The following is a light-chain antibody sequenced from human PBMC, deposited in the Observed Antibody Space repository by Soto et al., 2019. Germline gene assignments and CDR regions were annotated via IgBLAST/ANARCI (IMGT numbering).Light chain of an antibody. J-gene: IGKJ4*01. V-gene: IGKV3-20*01. CDR3: QQYGVLPT. CDR1: QSLNFNF. CDR2: AAS. Sequence: GLTLSVGALSLITGERATVSCTASQSLNFNFLGWYQKKSGQAPRLLIYAASTRATGIPDRFSGSGSGIDFTLTISRLEPEDSAVYYCQQYGVLPTFGGGTKVDIK.